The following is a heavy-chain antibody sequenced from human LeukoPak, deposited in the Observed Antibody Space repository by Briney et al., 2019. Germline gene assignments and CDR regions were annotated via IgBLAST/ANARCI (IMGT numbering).Heavy chain of an antibody. CDR3: ARVISAPFDY. V-gene: IGHV4-34*01. CDR1: GGSFSGYY. Sequence: SETLSLTCAVYGGSFSGYYWSWIRQPPGEGLEWIGEINHSGSTNYNPSLKSRVTISVDTSKNQFSLKLSSVTAADTAVYYCARVISAPFDYWGQGTLVTVSS. D-gene: IGHD3/OR15-3a*01. J-gene: IGHJ4*02. CDR2: INHSGST.